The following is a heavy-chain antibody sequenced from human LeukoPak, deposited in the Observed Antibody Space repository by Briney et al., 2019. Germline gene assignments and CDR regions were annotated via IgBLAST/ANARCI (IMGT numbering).Heavy chain of an antibody. CDR3: ARSEHSSSSFDY. Sequence: GGSLKLSCAASGFTLSSYSMNWVRQAPGKGLEWVSYISSSSTHIYYADSVKGRFTISRDNARNSLYLQMNSLRAEDTAIYYCARSEHSSSSFDYWGQGTLVTVSS. CDR1: GFTLSSYS. J-gene: IGHJ4*02. D-gene: IGHD6-6*01. V-gene: IGHV3-21*01. CDR2: ISSSSTHI.